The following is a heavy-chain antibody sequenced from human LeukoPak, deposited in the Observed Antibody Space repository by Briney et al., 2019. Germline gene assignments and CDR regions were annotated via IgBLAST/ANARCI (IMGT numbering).Heavy chain of an antibody. CDR1: GGSISSYY. D-gene: IGHD3-22*01. J-gene: IGHJ4*02. CDR2: IYYSGST. V-gene: IGHV4-59*01. Sequence: SETLSLTCTVSGGSISSYYWSWIRQPPGKGLEWIGYIYYSGSTNYNPSLKSRVTISVDTSKNQFSLKLSSVTAADTAVYYCARGNYYDSSGYPNFDYWGPGTLVTVSS. CDR3: ARGNYYDSSGYPNFDY.